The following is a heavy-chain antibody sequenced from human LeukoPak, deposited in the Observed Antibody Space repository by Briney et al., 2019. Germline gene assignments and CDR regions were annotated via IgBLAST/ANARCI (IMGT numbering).Heavy chain of an antibody. CDR1: GFTFSDYW. CDR2: VKQDGSEK. CDR3: ARETLLDY. V-gene: IGHV3-7*01. Sequence: PGGSLRLSCAASGFTFSDYWMSWVRQAPGKGLEWVANVKQDGSEKFYVDSVKGRFTISRDNAKNSLYLQMNSLRAEDTAVYYCARETLLDYWGQGTLVTVSS. J-gene: IGHJ4*02.